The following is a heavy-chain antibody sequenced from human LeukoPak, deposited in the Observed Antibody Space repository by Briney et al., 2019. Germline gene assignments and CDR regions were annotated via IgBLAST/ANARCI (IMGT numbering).Heavy chain of an antibody. D-gene: IGHD6-13*01. CDR3: AAGYSSSWPQYFDY. J-gene: IGHJ4*02. V-gene: IGHV3-21*01. CDR2: ISSSSSYI. Sequence: PGGSLRLSCAASGFTFSSYSMNWVRQAPGKGLEWVSSISSSSSYIYYADSVKGRFTISRDNAKNSLYLQMNSLRAEDTAVYYCAAGYSSSWPQYFDYWGQGTLVTVSS. CDR1: GFTFSSYS.